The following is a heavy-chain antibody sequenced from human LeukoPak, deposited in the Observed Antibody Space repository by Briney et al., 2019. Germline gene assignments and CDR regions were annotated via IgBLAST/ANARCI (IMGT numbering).Heavy chain of an antibody. V-gene: IGHV3-74*01. CDR3: ARDLTGDDAFDI. CDR1: EFTFSTYC. Sequence: GGSLRLSCAASEFTFSTYCMHWVRQAPGKGLVWVSRINSDGTNTDYADSVKGRFTISRDNAKNTLYMQMNSLRAEDTAVYYCARDLTGDDAFDIWGQGTMVTVSS. J-gene: IGHJ3*02. D-gene: IGHD7-27*01. CDR2: INSDGTNT.